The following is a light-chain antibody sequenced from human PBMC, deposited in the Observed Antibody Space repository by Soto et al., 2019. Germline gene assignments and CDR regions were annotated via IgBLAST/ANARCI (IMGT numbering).Light chain of an antibody. V-gene: IGKV3-20*01. Sequence: EIVMTQSPATLSVSPGERATLSCRAGQGVSINLAWYQQRPGQAPRLLIYAASARATGIPDRFSGSGSGTDFTLTISRLEPEDFAVYYCQQYGSSSWTFGQGTKVDIK. CDR2: AAS. J-gene: IGKJ1*01. CDR3: QQYGSSSWT. CDR1: QGVSIN.